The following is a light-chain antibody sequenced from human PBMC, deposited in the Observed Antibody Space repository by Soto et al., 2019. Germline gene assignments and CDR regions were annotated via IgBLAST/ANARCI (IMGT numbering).Light chain of an antibody. Sequence: EIVMTQSPATLSVSPGERATLSCRADQSVSSNLAWYQHKPGQAPRLLIYGASTRATGIPARFSGSGSGTEFTLTISRLQSEDFEVYYCQQYNNWPRTFGQGTKVEIK. J-gene: IGKJ1*01. CDR3: QQYNNWPRT. CDR2: GAS. V-gene: IGKV3-15*01. CDR1: QSVSSN.